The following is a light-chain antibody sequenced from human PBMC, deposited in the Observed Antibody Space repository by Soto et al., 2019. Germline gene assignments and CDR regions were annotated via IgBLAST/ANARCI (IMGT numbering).Light chain of an antibody. CDR1: QSVSSY. Sequence: EIVLTQSPATLSLSPGERATLSCRASQSVSSYLAWYQQKPGQAPRLLIYDASNRATGIPARFSGSGSGTDFTLPISSLEPEYFAVYYCQQRSNQVTFGQGTKLEIK. J-gene: IGKJ2*01. CDR3: QQRSNQVT. V-gene: IGKV3-11*01. CDR2: DAS.